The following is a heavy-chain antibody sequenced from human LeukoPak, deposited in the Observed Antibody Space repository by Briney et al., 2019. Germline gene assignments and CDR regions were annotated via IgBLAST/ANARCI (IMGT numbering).Heavy chain of an antibody. J-gene: IGHJ4*02. CDR3: ARVGDGSGWLPAFTY. Sequence: GGSLRLSCAASGFTFSNYGMHWVRQAPGKGLEWVAFIRYDGSNKYYADSVKGRFTISRDNSKNTLFLQMNSLRAEDTAVYYCARVGDGSGWLPAFTYWGQGTLVTVSS. D-gene: IGHD6-19*01. V-gene: IGHV3-30*02. CDR1: GFTFSNYG. CDR2: IRYDGSNK.